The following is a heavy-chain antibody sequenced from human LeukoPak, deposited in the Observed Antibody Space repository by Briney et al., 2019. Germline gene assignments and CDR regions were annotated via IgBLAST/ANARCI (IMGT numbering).Heavy chain of an antibody. D-gene: IGHD3-3*01. J-gene: IGHJ4*02. Sequence: SETLSLTCTVSGGSISSYYWSWIRQPPRKGLEWIGYIYYSGSTNYNPSLKSRVTISLDTSKNQFSLKLSSVTAADTAVYYCARGPRITIFGVVSPVDYWGQGTLVTVSS. V-gene: IGHV4-59*08. CDR1: GGSISSYY. CDR2: IYYSGST. CDR3: ARGPRITIFGVVSPVDY.